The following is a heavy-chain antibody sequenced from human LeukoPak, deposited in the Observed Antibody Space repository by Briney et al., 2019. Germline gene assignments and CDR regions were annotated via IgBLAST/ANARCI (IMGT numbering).Heavy chain of an antibody. CDR1: GFTFDDYA. V-gene: IGHV3-9*03. J-gene: IGHJ3*02. D-gene: IGHD3-10*01. CDR2: ISWNSGSI. Sequence: HPGGSLRLSCAASGFTFDDYAMHWVRQAPGKGLEWVSGISWNSGSIGYADSVKGRFTISRDNAKNSLYLQMNSLRAEDMALYYCAKDRALGRFGDSRGAFDIWGQGTMVTVSS. CDR3: AKDRALGRFGDSRGAFDI.